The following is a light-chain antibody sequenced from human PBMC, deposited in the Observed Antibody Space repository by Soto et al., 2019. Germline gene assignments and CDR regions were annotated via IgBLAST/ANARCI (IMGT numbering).Light chain of an antibody. V-gene: IGKV3-15*01. CDR1: QSVTSS. Sequence: EIVMTQSPATLYVSPGERATLSCRASQSVTSSLAWYQQKPGQAPRLLIYGASTRATDIPARFSGSGFGTEFTLTISSLQSEDFAVYYCQQYNDWPLTFGGGAKVEIK. CDR2: GAS. J-gene: IGKJ4*01. CDR3: QQYNDWPLT.